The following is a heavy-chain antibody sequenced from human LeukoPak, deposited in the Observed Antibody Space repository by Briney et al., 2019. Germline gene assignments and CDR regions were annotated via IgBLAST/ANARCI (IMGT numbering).Heavy chain of an antibody. CDR2: ITGSGGTT. D-gene: IGHD6-19*01. CDR3: ARDPNLYSSGWYDAFDL. Sequence: KAGGSLRLSCAASGFAFSNYGMNWVRQAPGKGLEWVSGITGSGGTTYYADSVKGRFTISRDNSKNTLYLQMNSLRAEDTAMYYCARDPNLYSSGWYDAFDLWGQGTMVTVSS. V-gene: IGHV3-23*01. J-gene: IGHJ3*01. CDR1: GFAFSNYG.